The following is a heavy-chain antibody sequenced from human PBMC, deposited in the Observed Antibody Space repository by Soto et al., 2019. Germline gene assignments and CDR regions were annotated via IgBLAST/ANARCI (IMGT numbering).Heavy chain of an antibody. V-gene: IGHV3-23*01. J-gene: IGHJ4*02. CDR1: GLTFSNYA. CDR2: ISGSGGST. D-gene: IGHD6-13*01. CDR3: AKDQGSSWYEIDY. Sequence: EVPLLESGGGLVQPGGSLRLSCAASGLTFSNYAVTGVRQAPGKGLEWVSTISGSGGSTYYADSVKGRFTISRDNSKNTLYLQMNSLRAEDTAVYYCAKDQGSSWYEIDYWGQGTLVTVSS.